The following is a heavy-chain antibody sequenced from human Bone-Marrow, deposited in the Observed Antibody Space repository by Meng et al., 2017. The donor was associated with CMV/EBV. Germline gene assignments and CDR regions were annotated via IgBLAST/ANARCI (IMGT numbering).Heavy chain of an antibody. J-gene: IGHJ6*02. CDR1: GFTLSSYE. Sequence: GESLKISCATSGFTLSSYEMIWVRRAPGKGLEWVSFISSSGSTKYYAVSVRGRFTISRDNAKNSVYLQMNGLRAEDTAVYYCAREPGYCSSATCSSSTYGMDVWGQGTTVTVSS. CDR3: AREPGYCSSATCSSSTYGMDV. V-gene: IGHV3-48*03. D-gene: IGHD2-2*01. CDR2: ISSSGSTK.